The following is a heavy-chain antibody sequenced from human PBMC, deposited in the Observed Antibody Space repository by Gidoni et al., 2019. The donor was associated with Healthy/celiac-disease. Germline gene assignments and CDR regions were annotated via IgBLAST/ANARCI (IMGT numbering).Heavy chain of an antibody. CDR1: GFTFSDYY. V-gene: IGHV3-11*01. J-gene: IGHJ1*01. D-gene: IGHD2-21*02. CDR2: ISSSGRTI. CDR3: ARAPYCGGDCYSIEYFQH. Sequence: QVQLVESGGGLVKPGGSLRLSCAASGFTFSDYYLSWIRQAPGKGLEWVSYISSSGRTIYYADSVKGRFTISRDNAKNSLYLQMNSLRAEDTAVYYCARAPYCGGDCYSIEYFQHWGQGTLVTVSS.